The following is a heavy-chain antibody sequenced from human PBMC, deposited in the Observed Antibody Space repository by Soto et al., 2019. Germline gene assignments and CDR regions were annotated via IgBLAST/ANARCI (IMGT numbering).Heavy chain of an antibody. CDR3: ARGPYYYDSSGYYDY. V-gene: IGHV3-33*01. D-gene: IGHD3-22*01. J-gene: IGHJ4*02. Sequence: GGSLRLSCAASGFTFSSYGMHWVRQAPGKGLEWVAVIWYDGSNKYYADSVKGRFTISRDNSKNTLYLQMNSLRAEDTAVYYCARGPYYYDSSGYYDYWGQGTPVTVSS. CDR2: IWYDGSNK. CDR1: GFTFSSYG.